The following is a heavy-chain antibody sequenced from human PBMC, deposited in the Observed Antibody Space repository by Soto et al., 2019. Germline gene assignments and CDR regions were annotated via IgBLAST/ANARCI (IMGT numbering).Heavy chain of an antibody. CDR3: AKVLVATGGALDY. Sequence: EVQLVESGGGLVKPGGSLRLSCAASGFIFSTYSVDWVRQAPGKGLEWVSSISSSGSYIYYADSLKGRFTISRDNAKNSLYLQMDSLRVEDTAVYYCAKVLVATGGALDYWGQGALVTVSS. J-gene: IGHJ4*02. CDR1: GFIFSTYS. D-gene: IGHD5-12*01. CDR2: ISSSGSYI. V-gene: IGHV3-21*01.